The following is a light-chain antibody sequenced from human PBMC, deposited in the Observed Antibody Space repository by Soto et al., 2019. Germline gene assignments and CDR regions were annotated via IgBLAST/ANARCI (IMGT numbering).Light chain of an antibody. CDR3: QQRSNGPPIT. V-gene: IGKV3-11*01. J-gene: IGKJ5*01. CDR2: DTS. CDR1: QSVSSY. Sequence: VWPQSPATLSLSPGDRATLSCRASQSVSSYLAWYQQKPGQAPRLLIYDTSNRATGVPARFSGSGSGTDFTLTISSLEPEDFAVYYCQQRSNGPPITFGQGTRLEI.